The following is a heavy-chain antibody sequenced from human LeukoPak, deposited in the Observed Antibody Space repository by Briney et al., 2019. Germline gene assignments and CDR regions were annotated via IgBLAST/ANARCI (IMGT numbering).Heavy chain of an antibody. Sequence: GGSLRLSCAASGFPFSSYWMSWVRPAPGKGLEWVANIKQDGSEKYYVDSVKGRFTISRDNAKNSLYLQMNSLRAEDTAVYYCAREVVEKQQLVLWLTHLVYYFDYWGQGTLVTVSS. CDR2: IKQDGSEK. D-gene: IGHD6-13*01. CDR3: AREVVEKQQLVLWLTHLVYYFDY. V-gene: IGHV3-7*01. J-gene: IGHJ4*02. CDR1: GFPFSSYW.